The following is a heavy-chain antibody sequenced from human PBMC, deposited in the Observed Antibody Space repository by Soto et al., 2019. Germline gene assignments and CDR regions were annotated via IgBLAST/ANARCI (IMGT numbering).Heavy chain of an antibody. Sequence: QVQLEQSGAEVKKAGSSVKVSCKAFGGSVNSHAISWVRQAPGQGLEWMGGIIPMFGTPTYAQRFQAGVTISADESTSTVYLDLSSLRSEDTAMYYCARSRNVAEFNDYGGNYHGFDICGQGTMVTVSS. CDR3: ARSRNVAEFNDYGGNYHGFDI. CDR2: IIPMFGTP. D-gene: IGHD4-17*01. V-gene: IGHV1-69*01. J-gene: IGHJ3*02. CDR1: GGSVNSHA.